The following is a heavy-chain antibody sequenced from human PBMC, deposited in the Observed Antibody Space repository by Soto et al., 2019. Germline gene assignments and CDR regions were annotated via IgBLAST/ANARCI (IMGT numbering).Heavy chain of an antibody. CDR2: INPNSGGT. V-gene: IGHV1-2*04. J-gene: IGHJ4*02. Sequence: ASVKVSCKASGYTFTGYYMHWVRQAPGQGLEWMGWINPNSGGTNYAQKFQGWVTMTRDTSISTAYMELSRLRSDDTAVYYCARLVYSSSWYYFDYWGQGTLFTVSS. CDR3: ARLVYSSSWYYFDY. CDR1: GYTFTGYY. D-gene: IGHD6-13*01.